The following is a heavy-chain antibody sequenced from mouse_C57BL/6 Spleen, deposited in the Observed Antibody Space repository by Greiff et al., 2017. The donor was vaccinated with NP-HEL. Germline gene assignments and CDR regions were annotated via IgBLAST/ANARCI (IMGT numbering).Heavy chain of an antibody. J-gene: IGHJ4*01. CDR1: GYAFTNYL. V-gene: IGHV1-54*01. CDR2: INPGSGGT. CDR3: ARSGDWAFYAMDY. Sequence: QVQLQQSGAELVRPGTSVKVSCKASGYAFTNYLIEWVKQRPGQGLEWIGVINPGSGGTNYNEKFKGKATLTADKSSSTAYMQLSSLTSEDSAVYFCARSGDWAFYAMDYWGQGTSVTVSS. D-gene: IGHD4-1*01.